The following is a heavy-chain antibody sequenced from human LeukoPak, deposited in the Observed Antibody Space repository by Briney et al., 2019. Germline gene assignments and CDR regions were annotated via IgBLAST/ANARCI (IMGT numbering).Heavy chain of an antibody. D-gene: IGHD5-24*01. V-gene: IGHV3-13*01. CDR3: ARQSTPHGNFDY. CDR2: LGTAGDT. J-gene: IGHJ4*02. CDR1: GFTLSNYA. Sequence: QTGGSLRLSCAASGFTLSNYAMHWVRQPAGEGLEWVSALGTAGDTFYPGSVKGRFTISRDNAKKSLFLQMNSLRAEGTAIYYCARQSTPHGNFDYWGQGTLVTVSS.